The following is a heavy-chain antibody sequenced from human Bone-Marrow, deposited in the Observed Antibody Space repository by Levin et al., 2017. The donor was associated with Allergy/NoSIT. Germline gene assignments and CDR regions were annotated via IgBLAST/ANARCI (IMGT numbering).Heavy chain of an antibody. CDR3: ARVSEPFKHYSSSWYNWFDP. Sequence: GGSLRLSCAASGFTFDDYGMSWVRQAPGKGLEWVSGINWNGGSTGYADSVKGRFTISRDNAKNSLYLQMNSLRAEDTALYYCARVSEPFKHYSSSWYNWFDPWGQGTLVTVSS. D-gene: IGHD6-13*01. J-gene: IGHJ5*02. CDR1: GFTFDDYG. V-gene: IGHV3-20*04. CDR2: INWNGGST.